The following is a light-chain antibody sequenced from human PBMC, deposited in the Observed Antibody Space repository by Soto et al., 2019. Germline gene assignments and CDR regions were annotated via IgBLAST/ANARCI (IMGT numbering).Light chain of an antibody. CDR1: NIDIGTYGV. J-gene: IGLJ1*01. CDR3: HSYRRPYAFV. V-gene: IGLV2-23*02. CDR2: DVY. Sequence: QSALTQPASVSGSPGQSITISCTGTNIDIGTYGVVSWYQQHPGKSPKLMIYDVYKRPSGVSDRFSGSKSGNTASLTISGLQADDEADYSCHSYRRPYAFVFGTGTKLTVL.